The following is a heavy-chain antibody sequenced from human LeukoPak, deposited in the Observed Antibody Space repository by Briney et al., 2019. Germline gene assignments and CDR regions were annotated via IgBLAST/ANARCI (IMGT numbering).Heavy chain of an antibody. CDR1: GFTFSSYS. D-gene: IGHD4-17*01. J-gene: IGHJ1*01. Sequence: PGGSLRLSCAASGFTFSSYSMNWVRQAPGKGLEWVSSISSTNSYIYYADSVKGRFTISRDNAKNSLYLQMNSLRAEDTAVYYCARDMTTVTTRYFQYWGQGTLVTVSS. CDR2: ISSTNSYI. V-gene: IGHV3-21*01. CDR3: ARDMTTVTTRYFQY.